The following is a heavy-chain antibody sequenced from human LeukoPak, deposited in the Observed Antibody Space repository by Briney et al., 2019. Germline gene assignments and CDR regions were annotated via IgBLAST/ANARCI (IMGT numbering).Heavy chain of an antibody. CDR1: GGSISSSNW. CDR3: ARVVVDDYYYYGMDV. V-gene: IGHV4-4*02. D-gene: IGHD2-15*01. Sequence: SETLSLTCAVSGGSISSSNWWSWVRQPPGKGLEWIGEIYHSGSTNYNPSLKSRVTISVDKSKNQFSLKLSSVTAADTAVYYCARVVVDDYYYYGMDVWGQGTTVTVSS. J-gene: IGHJ6*02. CDR2: IYHSGST.